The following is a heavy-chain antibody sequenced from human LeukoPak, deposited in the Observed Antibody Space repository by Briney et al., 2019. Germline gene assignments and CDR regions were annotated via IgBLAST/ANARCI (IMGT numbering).Heavy chain of an antibody. J-gene: IGHJ4*02. Sequence: SGTLSLTCSVSGDSINSLDLWSWVRQPPGKGLEWIGEMYLSGTTHSNPSVKSRVTISIDKSKNQFFLNLSSVTAADTAVYYCAGLVGRYSSGLYYYYFDYWGQGTLVTVSS. CDR3: AGLVGRYSSGLYYYYFDY. V-gene: IGHV4-4*02. D-gene: IGHD3-22*01. CDR2: MYLSGTT. CDR1: GDSINSLDL.